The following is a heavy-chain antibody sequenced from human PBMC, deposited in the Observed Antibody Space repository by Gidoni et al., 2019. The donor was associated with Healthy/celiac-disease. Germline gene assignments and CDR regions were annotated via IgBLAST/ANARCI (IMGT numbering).Heavy chain of an antibody. Sequence: EVQLLESGGGLVQPGGSLRLSCAASGFTFSSYAMSWVRQAPGKGLEWVSAISGSGGSTYYADSVKGRFTISRDNSKNTLYLQMNSLRAEDTAVYYCAKDTSPEYGDYSPFYYGMDVWGQGTTVTVSS. CDR3: AKDTSPEYGDYSPFYYGMDV. V-gene: IGHV3-23*01. D-gene: IGHD4-17*01. CDR1: GFTFSSYA. CDR2: ISGSGGST. J-gene: IGHJ6*02.